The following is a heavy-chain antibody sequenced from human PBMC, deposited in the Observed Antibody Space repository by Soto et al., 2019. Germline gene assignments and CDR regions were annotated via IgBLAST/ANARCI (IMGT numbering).Heavy chain of an antibody. CDR2: ISYSGST. CDR3: ARDDYSPFDY. V-gene: IGHV4-59*01. D-gene: IGHD4-4*01. J-gene: IGHJ4*02. Sequence: SETLSLTCTVSGGSISNYYWSWIRQPPGKGLEWIGYISYSGSTKYNPSLQSRVTISVDTSKNQFSLKVSSVTAADTAVYYCARDDYSPFDYWGQGTLGTVS. CDR1: GGSISNYY.